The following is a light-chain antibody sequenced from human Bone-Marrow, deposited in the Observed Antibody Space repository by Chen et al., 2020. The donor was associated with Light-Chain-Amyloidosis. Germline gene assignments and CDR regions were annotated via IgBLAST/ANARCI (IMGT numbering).Light chain of an antibody. V-gene: IGLV1-47*01. CDR2: RYN. J-gene: IGLJ1*01. Sequence: QSVLTQPPSASGTPGQRVTISCSGSSSNIGSNSVYWYQQLPGAAPKLLVHRYNQRPSGVPDRFAGSRSATSASLAISGLRSEDEADYYCAAWDDSLSGYVFGTGTKVTVL. CDR3: AAWDDSLSGYV. CDR1: SSNIGSNS.